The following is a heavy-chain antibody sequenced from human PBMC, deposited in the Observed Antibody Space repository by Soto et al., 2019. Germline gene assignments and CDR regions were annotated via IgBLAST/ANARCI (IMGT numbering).Heavy chain of an antibody. V-gene: IGHV5-51*01. CDR3: ARHLHSDSVHITPVSPDY. D-gene: IGHD4-4*01. CDR1: GYSFRSYR. CDR2: IYPGDSNT. J-gene: IGHJ4*02. Sequence: HGESLKISCKTSGYSFRSYRIGWVRQMPGKGLEWMAIIYPGDSNTRYSPSFQGQVTISADKSISTAFLQWSSLKAADSAMYYCARHLHSDSVHITPVSPDYWGQGTLVTVSS.